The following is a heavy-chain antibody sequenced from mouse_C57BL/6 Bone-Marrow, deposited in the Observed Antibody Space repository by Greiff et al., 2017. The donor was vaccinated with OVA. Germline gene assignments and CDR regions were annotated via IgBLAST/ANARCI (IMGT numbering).Heavy chain of an antibody. CDR2: IYPRSGNT. CDR1: GYTFTSYG. J-gene: IGHJ4*01. CDR3: ARRGGYYAMDY. V-gene: IGHV1-81*01. Sequence: SGAELARPGASVKLSCKASGYTFTSYGISWVKQRTGQGLEWIGEIYPRSGNTYYNEKFKGKATLTADKSSSTAYMELRSLTSEDSAVYFCARRGGYYAMDYWGQGTSVTVSS. D-gene: IGHD1-1*02.